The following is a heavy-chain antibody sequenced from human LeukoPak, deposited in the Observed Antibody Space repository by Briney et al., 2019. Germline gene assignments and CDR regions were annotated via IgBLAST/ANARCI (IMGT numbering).Heavy chain of an antibody. V-gene: IGHV4-30-4*01. D-gene: IGHD3-22*01. Sequence: PSETLSLTCTVSGGSISSGDYYWSWIRQPPGKGLEWIGYMYYSGSTYYNPSLKSRATISVDTSKNQFSLKLTSVTAADTAVYYCAGPYSYDSRIDPWGQGTLVTVSS. CDR2: MYYSGST. J-gene: IGHJ5*02. CDR1: GGSISSGDYY. CDR3: AGPYSYDSRIDP.